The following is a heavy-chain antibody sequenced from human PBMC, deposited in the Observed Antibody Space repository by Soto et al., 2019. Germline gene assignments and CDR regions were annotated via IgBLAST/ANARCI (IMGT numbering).Heavy chain of an antibody. D-gene: IGHD6-6*01. V-gene: IGHV3-30-3*01. CDR3: ARDRSSSSLPRGWFDP. CDR1: GFTFSSYA. CDR2: ISYDGSNK. J-gene: IGHJ5*02. Sequence: QVQLVESGGGVVQPGRSLRLSCAASGFTFSSYAMHWVRQAPGKGLEWVAVISYDGSNKYYADSVKGRFTISRDNSKNTLDLQMNSLRAEDTAVYYCARDRSSSSLPRGWFDPWGQGTLVTVSS.